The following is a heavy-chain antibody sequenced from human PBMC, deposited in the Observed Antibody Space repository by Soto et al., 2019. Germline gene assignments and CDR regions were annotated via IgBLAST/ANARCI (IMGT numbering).Heavy chain of an antibody. Sequence: PSETLSLTCAVSDGSISRGGYSWSWIRQPPGKGLEWIGYIYDFENTSYNPSLKTRVTISIDRSKNLLSLSLSSVTAADTAVYYCARRPYTYGYYFDSWGRGILVTVPQ. D-gene: IGHD5-18*01. CDR2: IYDFENT. CDR1: DGSISRGGYS. CDR3: ARRPYTYGYYFDS. J-gene: IGHJ4*02. V-gene: IGHV4-30-2*01.